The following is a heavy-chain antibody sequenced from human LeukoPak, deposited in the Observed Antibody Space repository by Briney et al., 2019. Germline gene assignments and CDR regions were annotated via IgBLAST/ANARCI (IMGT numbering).Heavy chain of an antibody. D-gene: IGHD3-22*01. V-gene: IGHV5-51*01. CDR2: IYPGDSDT. Sequence: GESLQISCKGSGYSFTSYWIGWVRQLPGKGLEWMGIIYPGDSDTRYSPSFQGQVTISADKSISTAYLQWSSQKASDTAMYYCARHLHDSSGYWIDYWGQGTLVTVSS. CDR1: GYSFTSYW. J-gene: IGHJ4*02. CDR3: ARHLHDSSGYWIDY.